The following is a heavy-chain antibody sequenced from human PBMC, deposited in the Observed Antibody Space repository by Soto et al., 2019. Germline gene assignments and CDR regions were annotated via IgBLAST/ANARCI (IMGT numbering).Heavy chain of an antibody. CDR1: GVTFSSSA. Sequence: EVQLLESGGGLVQPGGSLRLSCAASGVTFSSSAISWVRQAPGKGLGWFSAVSANGQGIYYADSVSGRFTISRDNSKNTVFLHMDSLSAEDTAVYYCARDRPSPRDYFHYWGQGTLVTVSS. CDR2: VSANGQGI. V-gene: IGHV3-23*01. CDR3: ARDRPSPRDYFHY. J-gene: IGHJ4*02.